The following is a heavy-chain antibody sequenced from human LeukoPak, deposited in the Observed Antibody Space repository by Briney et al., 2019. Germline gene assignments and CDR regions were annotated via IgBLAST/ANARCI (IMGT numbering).Heavy chain of an antibody. Sequence: SQTLSLTCTVSGGSISSGGYYWSWLRQHPGKGLEWIGYIYYSGSTYYNPSLKSRVTISVDTSKNQFSLKLSSVTAADTAVYYCARVVGAAVDYWGQGTLVTVSS. CDR1: GGSISSGGYY. J-gene: IGHJ4*02. CDR3: ARVVGAAVDY. CDR2: IYYSGST. D-gene: IGHD3-10*01. V-gene: IGHV4-31*03.